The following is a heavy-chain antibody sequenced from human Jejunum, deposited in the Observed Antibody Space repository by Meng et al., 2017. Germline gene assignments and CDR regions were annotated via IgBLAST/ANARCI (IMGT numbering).Heavy chain of an antibody. CDR2: IWFDGNDT. J-gene: IGHJ4*01. CDR3: TRDGSNYNDRFDY. Sequence: GGSLRLSCAASGFTFSDYLMHWVRQAPGKGLEWVELIWFDGNDTNYADSVKGRVTISRDNSRKTLYLQMNSLRTEGTAVYYCTRDGSNYNDRFDYWGHGTLVTVSS. D-gene: IGHD5-24*01. CDR1: GFTFSDYL. V-gene: IGHV3-33*08.